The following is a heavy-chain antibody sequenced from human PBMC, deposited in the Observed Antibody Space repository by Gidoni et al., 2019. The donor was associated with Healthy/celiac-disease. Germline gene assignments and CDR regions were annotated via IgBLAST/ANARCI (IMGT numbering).Heavy chain of an antibody. CDR3: ARDLKLLWFGEGDYGMDV. V-gene: IGHV3-33*01. CDR1: GFPFSSYG. CDR2: IWYDGSNK. Sequence: QVQLVESGGGVVQPGRSLRLYCAASGFPFSSYGLHWVRQAPGKGLEWVAVIWYDGSNKYYADSVKGRFTISRDNSKNTLYLQMNSLRAEDTAVYYCARDLKLLWFGEGDYGMDVWGQGTTVTVSS. D-gene: IGHD3-10*01. J-gene: IGHJ6*02.